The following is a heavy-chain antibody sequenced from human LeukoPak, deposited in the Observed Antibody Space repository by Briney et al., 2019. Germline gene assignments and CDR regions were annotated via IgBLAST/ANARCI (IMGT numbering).Heavy chain of an antibody. V-gene: IGHV4-61*02. CDR3: ASRGLRRDY. D-gene: IGHD2-15*01. J-gene: IGHJ4*02. Sequence: TLSLTCTVSGGSISSGSCYWSWIRQPAGKGLEYIGRIYTSGSTSYNPSLKSRVTISVDTSKNQFSLKLSSVTAADTAVYYCASRGLRRDYWGQGTLVTVSS. CDR1: GGSISSGSCY. CDR2: IYTSGST.